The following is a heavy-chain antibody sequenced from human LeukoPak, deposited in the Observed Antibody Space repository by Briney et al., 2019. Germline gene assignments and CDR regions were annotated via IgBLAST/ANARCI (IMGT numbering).Heavy chain of an antibody. CDR3: ANYGDMGYCSSTSCYASPFDC. J-gene: IGHJ4*02. CDR2: IRYDGSNK. D-gene: IGHD2-2*01. Sequence: GGSLRLSCAASGFTFSSYWMHWVRQAPGKGLEWVAFIRYDGSNKYYADSVKGRFTISRDNSKNTLYLQMNSLRAEDTAVYYCANYGDMGYCSSTSCYASPFDCWGQGTLVTVSS. CDR1: GFTFSSYW. V-gene: IGHV3-30*02.